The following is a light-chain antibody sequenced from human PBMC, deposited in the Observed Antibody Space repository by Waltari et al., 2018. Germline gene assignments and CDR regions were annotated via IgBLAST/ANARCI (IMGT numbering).Light chain of an antibody. CDR3: QQHGTLPAT. V-gene: IGKV3-20*01. CDR2: RAS. J-gene: IGKJ1*01. CDR1: QSCGSSS. Sequence: EIVLTQSPGTASLSPGQRFTLSCRASQSCGSSSLAWYQQKPGQAPRLVIYRASRRATGIPDRFSGSGSGTDFSLTISRLEPEDFAVYYCQQHGTLPATFGQGTKVEIK.